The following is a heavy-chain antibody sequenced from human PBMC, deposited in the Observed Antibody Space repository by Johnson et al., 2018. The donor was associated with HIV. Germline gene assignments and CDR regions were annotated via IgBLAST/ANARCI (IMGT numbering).Heavy chain of an antibody. D-gene: IGHD2-2*02. V-gene: IGHV3-30-3*01. CDR2: ISYDGSNK. CDR3: ARAEDYTGGAFDI. CDR1: GFTFSSYA. J-gene: IGHJ3*02. Sequence: QVQLVESGGGLVQPGGSLRLSCAASGFTFSSYAMHWVRQAPGKGLEWVAVISYDGSNKYYADSVKGRFTISRANSKNTLYLQMNGRRAEDTAVYYCARAEDYTGGAFDIWGQGTMVTVSS.